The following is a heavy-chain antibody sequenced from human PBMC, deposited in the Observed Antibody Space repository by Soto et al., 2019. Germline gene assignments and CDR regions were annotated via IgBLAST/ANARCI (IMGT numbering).Heavy chain of an antibody. D-gene: IGHD2-15*01. J-gene: IGHJ5*02. CDR1: GYTFTSYG. V-gene: IGHV1-18*01. CDR3: ARAVVVVAARTRMAWFDP. CDR2: ISAYNGDT. Sequence: QVQLVQSGAEVKKPGASVKVSCKASGYTFTSYGISWVRQAPGQGLEWMGWISAYNGDTNYAQKLQGRVTMTTDTSTSTAYMELRSLRSDDTAVYYCARAVVVVAARTRMAWFDPWGQGTLVTVSS.